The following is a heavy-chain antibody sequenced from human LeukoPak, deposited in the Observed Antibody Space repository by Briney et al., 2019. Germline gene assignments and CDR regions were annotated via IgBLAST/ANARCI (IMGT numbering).Heavy chain of an antibody. J-gene: IGHJ4*02. D-gene: IGHD4-11*01. V-gene: IGHV4-59*12. CDR1: GGSISSYY. CDR2: IYYSGST. Sequence: SETLSLTCTVSGGSISSYYWSWIRQPPGKGLEWIGYIYYSGSTNYNPSLKSRVTISVDTSKNQFSLKLSSVTAADTAVYYCARGTVTNFDYWGQGTLVTVSS. CDR3: ARGTVTNFDY.